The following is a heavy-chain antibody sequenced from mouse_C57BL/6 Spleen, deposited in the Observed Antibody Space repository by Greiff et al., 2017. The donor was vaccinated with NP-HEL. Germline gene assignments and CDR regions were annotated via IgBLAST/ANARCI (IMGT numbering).Heavy chain of an antibody. CDR3: ARSYGYDNAMDY. Sequence: QVQLQQPGAELVMPGASVKLSCKASGYTFTSYWMHWVKQRPGQGLEWIGEIDPSDSYTNYNQKFKGKSTLTVDKSSSTAYMQLSSLTSEDSAVYYCARSYGYDNAMDYCGQGTSVTVSS. V-gene: IGHV1-69*01. D-gene: IGHD2-2*01. CDR2: IDPSDSYT. J-gene: IGHJ4*01. CDR1: GYTFTSYW.